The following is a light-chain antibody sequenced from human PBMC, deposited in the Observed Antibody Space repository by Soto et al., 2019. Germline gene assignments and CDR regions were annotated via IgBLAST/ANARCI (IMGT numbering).Light chain of an antibody. Sequence: QSVLTQPPSASGTPGQRVTLSCSGIRSNIGDNTVLWYQQLSGTAPKLLIFYNNQRPAGVPERFSGSKSGTSASLAISGLQSDDEADYYCAAWDDSLKGYVFGNGTKVTVL. CDR1: RSNIGDNT. J-gene: IGLJ1*01. CDR2: YNN. CDR3: AAWDDSLKGYV. V-gene: IGLV1-44*01.